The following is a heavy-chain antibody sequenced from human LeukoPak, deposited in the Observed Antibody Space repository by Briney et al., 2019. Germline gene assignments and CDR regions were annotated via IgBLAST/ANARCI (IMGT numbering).Heavy chain of an antibody. J-gene: IGHJ5*02. Sequence: SVKVSCKASGGTFSSYAISWVRQAPGQGLEWMGRIIPILGIANYAQKFQGRVTITADKSTSTAYMELSSLRSDDTAVYYCARGRIRCSSTSCHTFDPWGQGTLVTVSS. V-gene: IGHV1-69*04. CDR2: IIPILGIA. CDR3: ARGRIRCSSTSCHTFDP. D-gene: IGHD2-2*01. CDR1: GGTFSSYA.